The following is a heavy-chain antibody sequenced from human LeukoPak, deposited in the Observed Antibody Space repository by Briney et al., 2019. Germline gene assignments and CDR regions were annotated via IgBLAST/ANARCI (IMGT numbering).Heavy chain of an antibody. V-gene: IGHV3-30*02. Sequence: GGSLRLSCAASGFTFSSYGMHWVRQAPGKGLEWVAFIRYDGSKKYYADSVEGRFTISRDNSKNTLYLQMNSLRAEDTAVYYCAKDGVPSRWFGRNYFDYWGQGTLVTVSS. CDR1: GFTFSSYG. D-gene: IGHD3-10*01. CDR2: IRYDGSKK. J-gene: IGHJ4*02. CDR3: AKDGVPSRWFGRNYFDY.